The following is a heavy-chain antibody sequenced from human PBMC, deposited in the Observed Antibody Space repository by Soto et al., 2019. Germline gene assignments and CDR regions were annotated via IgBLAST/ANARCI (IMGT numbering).Heavy chain of an antibody. CDR1: GYTFTSYA. D-gene: IGHD2-15*01. Sequence: ASMKVSCKASGYTFTSYAMHWVRQAPGQRLERMGWINAGNGNTKYSQKFQGRVTITRDTSASTAYMELSSLRSEDTAVYYCARAAPRYCSGGSCYSGRDYWGQGTLVTVSS. CDR3: ARAAPRYCSGGSCYSGRDY. V-gene: IGHV1-3*01. J-gene: IGHJ4*02. CDR2: INAGNGNT.